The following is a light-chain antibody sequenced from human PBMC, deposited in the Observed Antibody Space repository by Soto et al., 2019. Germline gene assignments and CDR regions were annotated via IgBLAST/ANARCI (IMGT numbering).Light chain of an antibody. CDR3: QQSYSTLYT. Sequence: DIQRTQSPSSLSASVGDRVTITCRASQSISSYLNWYQQKPGKAPKLLIYAASSLQSGVPSRFSGSGSGTDFTLTFSSLQPEDFATYYCQQSYSTLYTFGQGTKLEIK. J-gene: IGKJ2*01. CDR2: AAS. V-gene: IGKV1-39*01. CDR1: QSISSY.